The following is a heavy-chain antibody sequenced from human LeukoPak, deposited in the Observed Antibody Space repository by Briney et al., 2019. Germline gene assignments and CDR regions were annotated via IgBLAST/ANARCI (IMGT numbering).Heavy chain of an antibody. Sequence: ASVKVSCKASGGTFSSYAISWVRQAPGQGLEWMGRIIPIFGTANYAQKFQGRVTITTDESTSTAYMELSSLRSVDTAVYYCAREGGYSYGYVFFDYWGQGTLVTVSS. V-gene: IGHV1-69*05. D-gene: IGHD5-18*01. CDR1: GGTFSSYA. J-gene: IGHJ4*02. CDR2: IIPIFGTA. CDR3: AREGGYSYGYVFFDY.